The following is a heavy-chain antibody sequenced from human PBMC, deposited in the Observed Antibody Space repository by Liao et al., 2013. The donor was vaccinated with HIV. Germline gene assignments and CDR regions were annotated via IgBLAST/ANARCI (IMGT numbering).Heavy chain of an antibody. CDR3: ARGVGFWGYYYYMDV. J-gene: IGHJ6*03. V-gene: IGHV4-34*01. CDR2: INHSGST. CDR1: GGSFSGYY. Sequence: QVQLQQWGAGLLKPSETLSLTCAVYGGSFSGYYWSWIRQPPGKGLEWIGEINHSGSTNYNPSLKSRVTISVDTSKNQFSLKLSSVTAADTAVYYCARGVGFWGYYYYMDVWGKGTTGHRLL. D-gene: IGHD3-10*01.